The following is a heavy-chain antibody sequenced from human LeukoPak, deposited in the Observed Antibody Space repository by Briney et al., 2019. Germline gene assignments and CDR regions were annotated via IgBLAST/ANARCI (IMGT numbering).Heavy chain of an antibody. CDR2: ISDSGGST. V-gene: IGHV3-23*01. Sequence: GGSLRLSCAASGFTFSSYAMNWVRQAPGKGLEWVSAISDSGGSTYYADSVKGRFTISRDNSKNTLYLQMNSLRAEDTAVYYCARLGIITAAGSNDYWGQGTLVTVSS. J-gene: IGHJ4*02. CDR1: GFTFSSYA. D-gene: IGHD6-13*01. CDR3: ARLGIITAAGSNDY.